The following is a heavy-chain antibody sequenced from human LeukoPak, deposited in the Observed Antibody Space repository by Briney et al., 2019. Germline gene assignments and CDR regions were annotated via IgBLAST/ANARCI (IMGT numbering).Heavy chain of an antibody. CDR3: ARSNTYYYDSSGYYADY. CDR2: PIFGTA. V-gene: IGHV1-69*05. D-gene: IGHD3-22*01. Sequence: PIFGTANYAQKFQGRVTITTDESTSTAYMELSSLRSEDTAVYYCARSNTYYYDSSGYYADYWGQGTLVTVSS. J-gene: IGHJ4*02.